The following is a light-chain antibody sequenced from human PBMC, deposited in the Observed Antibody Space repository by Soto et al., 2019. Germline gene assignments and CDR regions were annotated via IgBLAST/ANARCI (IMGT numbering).Light chain of an antibody. Sequence: EIVLTQSPGTQSLSPGEGATLSCRASQSVSSSYLVWYQQKPGQAPRLLIYGASSRATGIPDRFSGSGSGTDFTLTISRLEPEDLAVYYCQHYGSSPPYTFGQGTKLEI. CDR3: QHYGSSPPYT. CDR1: QSVSSSY. V-gene: IGKV3-20*01. J-gene: IGKJ2*01. CDR2: GAS.